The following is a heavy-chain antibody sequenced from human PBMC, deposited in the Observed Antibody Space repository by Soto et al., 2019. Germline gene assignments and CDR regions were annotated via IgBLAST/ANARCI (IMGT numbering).Heavy chain of an antibody. D-gene: IGHD5-12*01. CDR2: IKQDGSEK. CDR3: ATSGGGWLQPPV. Sequence: GGSLRLSCAASGFTFRSNWMSWVRQAPGKGLEWVANIKQDGSEKYYVDSVKGRFTISRDNAKNSLYLQMNSLRAEDTAVYYCATSGGGWLQPPVWGQGTLVTVSS. V-gene: IGHV3-7*03. CDR1: GFTFRSNW. J-gene: IGHJ4*02.